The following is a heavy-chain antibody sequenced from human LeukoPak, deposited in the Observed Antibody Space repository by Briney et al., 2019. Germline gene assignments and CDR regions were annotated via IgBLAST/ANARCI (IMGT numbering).Heavy chain of an antibody. J-gene: IGHJ4*02. CDR2: ISSSSYI. Sequence: GGSLRLSCAASGFTFSSYSMNWVRQAPGKGLEWVSSISSSSYIYYADSVKGRFTISRDNAKNSLYLQMNSLRAEDTALYYCAREGVEDTATDYWGQGTLVTVSS. D-gene: IGHD5-18*01. V-gene: IGHV3-21*04. CDR3: AREGVEDTATDY. CDR1: GFTFSSYS.